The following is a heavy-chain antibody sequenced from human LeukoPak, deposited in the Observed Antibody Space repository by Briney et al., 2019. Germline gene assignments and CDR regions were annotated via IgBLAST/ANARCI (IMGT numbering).Heavy chain of an antibody. V-gene: IGHV1-2*02. J-gene: IGHJ4*02. CDR2: LNPKTLGT. Sequence: ASVTVSRKSSGSSFTAYYIHWVRQAPGHGLGWMGGLNPKTLGTNYTQKFRGRVTLTRDTSITTVYMELSSLRSDDTAVYYCARDSLSDDSSAYYDFWGQGALVTVST. D-gene: IGHD3-22*01. CDR3: ARDSLSDDSSAYYDF. CDR1: GSSFTAYY.